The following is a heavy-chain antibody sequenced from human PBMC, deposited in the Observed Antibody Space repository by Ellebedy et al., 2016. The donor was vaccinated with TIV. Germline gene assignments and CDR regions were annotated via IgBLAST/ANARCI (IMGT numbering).Heavy chain of an antibody. CDR3: TRSHYYDSGTYYPDF. CDR1: GLTSSTYW. D-gene: IGHD3-10*01. Sequence: GESLKISCAASGLTSSTYWMHWVRQAPGRGLEWVGHIESKPDGGTTDYAAPVKGRFIISRDDSKNTLYLQMNSLRTEDTAVYYCTRSHYYDSGTYYPDFWGQGTLVTVSS. J-gene: IGHJ4*02. V-gene: IGHV3-15*04. CDR2: IESKPDGGTT.